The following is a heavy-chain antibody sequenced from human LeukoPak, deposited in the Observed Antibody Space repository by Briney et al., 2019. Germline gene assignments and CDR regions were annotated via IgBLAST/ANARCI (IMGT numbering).Heavy chain of an antibody. CDR1: GFTFSSYA. V-gene: IGHV3-30-3*01. J-gene: IGHJ4*02. CDR3: ARIFVVVPEDY. Sequence: PGGSLRLSCAASGFTFSSYAMHWVCQAPGKGLEWVAVISYDGSNKYYADSVKGRFTISRDNSKNTLYLQMNSLRAEDTAVYYCARIFVVVPEDYWGQGTLVTVSS. D-gene: IGHD2-2*01. CDR2: ISYDGSNK.